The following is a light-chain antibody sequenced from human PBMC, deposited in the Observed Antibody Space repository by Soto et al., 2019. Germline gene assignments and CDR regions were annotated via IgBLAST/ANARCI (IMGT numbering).Light chain of an antibody. CDR2: AAS. J-gene: IGKJ5*01. V-gene: IGKV1-9*01. CDR1: QSINNY. CDR3: QHLINYPIP. Sequence: DIQLTQSPSFLSASVGDRVTITCRASQSINNYLAWYQQKPGKAPKLLIYAASTLQSGVPARFSGSGSGTEFTLTLSSLQPADFATYYCQHLINYPIPLGPGTRLEIK.